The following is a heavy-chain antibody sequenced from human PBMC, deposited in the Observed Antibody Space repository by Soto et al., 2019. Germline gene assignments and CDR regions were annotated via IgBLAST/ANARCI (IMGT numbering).Heavy chain of an antibody. CDR2: ISAAGDP. V-gene: IGHV3-13*05. J-gene: IGHJ6*02. CDR1: GFTFRNYD. CDR3: ARTDRDFYGLDV. Sequence: EVQLVESGGGLVQPGGSLRLSCEASGFTFRNYDMHWVRQGTGKGLEWVSGISAAGDPDYADSVEGRFTISRENAQNSFFLQLNSLRVGDTAVYYCARTDRDFYGLDVWGHGTRVIVSS.